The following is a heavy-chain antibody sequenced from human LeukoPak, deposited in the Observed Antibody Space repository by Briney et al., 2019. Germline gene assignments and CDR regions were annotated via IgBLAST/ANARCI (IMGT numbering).Heavy chain of an antibody. D-gene: IGHD5-12*01. V-gene: IGHV1-8*03. CDR2: MNPNSGNT. J-gene: IGHJ4*02. CDR3: ARGSGGYDVVDY. CDR1: GYTFTSYD. Sequence: ASVKVSCKASGYTFTSYDINWVRQAPGQGLEWMGWMNPNSGNTGYAQKFQGRVTITRNTSISTAYMELSSLRSEDTAVYYCARGSGGYDVVDYWGQGTLVTVSS.